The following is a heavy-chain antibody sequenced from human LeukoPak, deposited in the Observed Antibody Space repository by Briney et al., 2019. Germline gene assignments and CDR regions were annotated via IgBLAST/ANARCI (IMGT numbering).Heavy chain of an antibody. V-gene: IGHV4-39*07. J-gene: IGHJ4*02. D-gene: IGHD3-16*02. CDR2: IYYSGST. CDR3: ASFYDYVWGSYRYTDDY. Sequence: SETLSLTCTVSGGSISSSSYYWGWIRQPPGKGLEWIGSIYYSGSTYYNPSLKSRVTISVDTSKNQFSLKLSSVTAADTAVYYCASFYDYVWGSYRYTDDYWGQGTLVTVSS. CDR1: GGSISSSSYY.